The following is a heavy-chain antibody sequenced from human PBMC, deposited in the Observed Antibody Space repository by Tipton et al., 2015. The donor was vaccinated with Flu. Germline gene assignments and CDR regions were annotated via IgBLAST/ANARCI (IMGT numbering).Heavy chain of an antibody. CDR3: ARDSAAHYGKDV. CDR1: GGSISSYY. Sequence: TLSLTCSVSGGSISSYYWSWIRQSPGKGLEWIGYISYSGSTNYNPSLKSRVTISVDTSKNQFSLKLSSVTAADTAVYYCARDSAAHYGKDVWGQGTTVTVSS. D-gene: IGHD6-13*01. V-gene: IGHV4-59*08. J-gene: IGHJ6*02. CDR2: ISYSGST.